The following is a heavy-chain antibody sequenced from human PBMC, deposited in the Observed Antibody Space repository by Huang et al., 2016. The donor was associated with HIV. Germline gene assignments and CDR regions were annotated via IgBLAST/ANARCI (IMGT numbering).Heavy chain of an antibody. CDR2: IYRTVGT. CDR1: GGSISSGVHS. V-gene: IGHV4-30-2*01. D-gene: IGHD2-21*02. CDR3: ARGGGNSEYYFDY. Sequence: QLQLQESGSGLVKPSQTLSLTCAVSGGSISSGVHSWSWIRQPPGKGLEGIGYIYRTVGTYCDPSVQRRVAMAGDGSKDQVRLRLRSVTAADTAIYYCARGGGNSEYYFDYWGQGTLVTVSS. J-gene: IGHJ4*02.